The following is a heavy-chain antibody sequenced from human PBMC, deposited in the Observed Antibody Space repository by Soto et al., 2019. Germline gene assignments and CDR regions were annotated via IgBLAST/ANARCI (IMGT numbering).Heavy chain of an antibody. Sequence: QVQLQQWGAGLLKPSETLSLTCAVYGGSFSGYYWSWIRQPPGKGLEWIGEINHSGSTNYNPSLMSRLTISVYTSKTQFSLKLSSLTAADTAVYYCARGLYSSGWYGSNWFDPWGQGTLVTVSS. CDR1: GGSFSGYY. CDR3: ARGLYSSGWYGSNWFDP. J-gene: IGHJ5*02. CDR2: INHSGST. V-gene: IGHV4-34*01. D-gene: IGHD6-19*01.